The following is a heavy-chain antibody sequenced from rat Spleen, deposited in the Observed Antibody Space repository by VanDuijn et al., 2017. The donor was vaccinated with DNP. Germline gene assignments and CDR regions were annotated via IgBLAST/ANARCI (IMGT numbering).Heavy chain of an antibody. J-gene: IGHJ2*01. V-gene: IGHV5-20*01. CDR2: ISYDGGNT. D-gene: IGHD1-11*01. Sequence: EVQLVESGGGLVQPGRSLKLSCEASGFTFSDYYMAWVRQAPTKGLEWVASISYDGGNTYYGDSVKGRFTISRNNARSTLYLQMDSLGSDDTATYYCATRGEGIVHWGQGLMVTVSS. CDR3: ATRGEGIVH. CDR1: GFTFSDYY.